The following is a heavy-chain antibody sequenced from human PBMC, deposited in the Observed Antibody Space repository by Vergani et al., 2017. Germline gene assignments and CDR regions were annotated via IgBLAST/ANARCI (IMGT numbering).Heavy chain of an antibody. J-gene: IGHJ6*03. CDR3: ARGLGDCSGGSCYSSRYYYYMDV. CDR1: GGTFSSYA. D-gene: IGHD2-15*01. Sequence: QVQLVQSGAEVKKPGSSVKVSCKASGGTFSSYAISWVRQAPGQGLEWMGGIIPIFGTANYAQKFQGRVTITADESTSTAYVELSSLRSEDTAVYYCARGLGDCSGGSCYSSRYYYYMDVWGKGTTVTVSS. V-gene: IGHV1-69*12. CDR2: IIPIFGTA.